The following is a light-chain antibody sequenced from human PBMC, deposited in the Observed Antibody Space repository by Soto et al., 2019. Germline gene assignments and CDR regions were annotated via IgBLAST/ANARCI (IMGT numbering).Light chain of an antibody. CDR2: AAS. Sequence: DIPMTQSPSSVSASVGDRVTINCRASQDISSWLAWYQQKPGKAPKLLIYAASNLQSGVPSRFSGSGSGTDFTLTISSLQPEDCATYFCQHGYSFAFTFGPGTKV. CDR1: QDISSW. CDR3: QHGYSFAFT. J-gene: IGKJ3*01. V-gene: IGKV1-12*01.